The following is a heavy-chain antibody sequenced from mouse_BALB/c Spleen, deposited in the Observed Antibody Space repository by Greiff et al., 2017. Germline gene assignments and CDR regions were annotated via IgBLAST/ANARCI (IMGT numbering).Heavy chain of an antibody. V-gene: IGHV1-69*02. Sequence: QVQLQQPGAELVKPGASVKLSCKASGYTFTSYWMHWVKQRPGQGLEWIGEIDPSDSYTNYNQKFKGKATLTVDKSSSTAYMQLSSLTSEDSAVYYYARGGYGLEGFAYWGQGTLVTVSA. D-gene: IGHD1-2*01. CDR1: GYTFTSYW. CDR2: IDPSDSYT. J-gene: IGHJ3*01. CDR3: ARGGYGLEGFAY.